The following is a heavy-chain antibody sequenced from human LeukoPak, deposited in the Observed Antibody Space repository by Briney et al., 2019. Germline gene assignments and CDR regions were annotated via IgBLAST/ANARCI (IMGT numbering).Heavy chain of an antibody. CDR2: IWYDGSSK. CDR3: VKDRRGPSDSSGYGNLDL. V-gene: IGHV3-33*06. Sequence: GRSLRLSCAASGFTFSSYGMHWVRQAPGKGLEWVAVIWYDGSSKYHADSVKGRFTISRDNSKKTLYLQMNSLRAEDTAVYYCVKDRRGPSDSSGYGNLDLWGRGTLVTVSS. CDR1: GFTFSSYG. D-gene: IGHD3-22*01. J-gene: IGHJ2*01.